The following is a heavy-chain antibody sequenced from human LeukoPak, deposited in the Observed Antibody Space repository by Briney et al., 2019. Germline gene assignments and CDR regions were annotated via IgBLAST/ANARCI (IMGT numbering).Heavy chain of an antibody. V-gene: IGHV4-59*01. CDR3: ARGLNYDSSGYYYKGAFDI. J-gene: IGHJ3*02. CDR2: IYYSGST. CDR1: GGSISSYY. D-gene: IGHD3-22*01. Sequence: SEALSLTCTVSGGSISSYYWSWIRQPPGKGLEWIGYIYYSGSTNYNPSLKSRVTISVDTSKNQFSLKLSSVTAADTAVYYCARGLNYDSSGYYYKGAFDIWGQGTMVTVSS.